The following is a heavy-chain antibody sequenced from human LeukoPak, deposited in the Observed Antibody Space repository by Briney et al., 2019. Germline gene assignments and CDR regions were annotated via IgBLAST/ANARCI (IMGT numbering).Heavy chain of an antibody. CDR2: FNHSGST. CDR1: GGSFSGYS. D-gene: IGHD3-22*01. J-gene: IGHJ4*02. V-gene: IGHV4-34*01. Sequence: SETLSLNCAVYGGSFSGYSWTWIRQPPGKGLEWIGEFNHSGSTNYNPSLKSRVTISVDTSKNQFSLKLTSVTAADTAVYYCARLCPDYYDSSGYYYESGYFDYWGQGTLVTVSS. CDR3: ARLCPDYYDSSGYYYESGYFDY.